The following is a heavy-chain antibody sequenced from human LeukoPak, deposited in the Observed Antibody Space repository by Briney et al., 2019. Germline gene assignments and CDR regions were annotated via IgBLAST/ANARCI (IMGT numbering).Heavy chain of an antibody. V-gene: IGHV3-23*01. D-gene: IGHD2-2*01. J-gene: IGHJ3*02. Sequence: GGSLRLSCAASGFTFSSYAMSWVRQAPGKGLEWVSSIGSSGGTTYYADSVKGRFTISRDNSKNTLYLQMNSLRAEDTAVYYCARYCSSTSCYLSFDIWGQGTMVTVSS. CDR1: GFTFSSYA. CDR3: ARYCSSTSCYLSFDI. CDR2: IGSSGGTT.